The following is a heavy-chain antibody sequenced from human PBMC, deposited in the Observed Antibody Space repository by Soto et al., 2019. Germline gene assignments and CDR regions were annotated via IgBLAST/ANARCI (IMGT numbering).Heavy chain of an antibody. V-gene: IGHV3-21*01. Sequence: GGSLRLSCAASGFTFDDYAMHWVRQAPGKGLEWVSGISGSGSNIYYADSVKGRLTISRDNARNSLFLQMNSLRAEDTAVFYCARGHGMDVWGQGTTVTVS. CDR2: ISGSGSNI. CDR3: ARGHGMDV. J-gene: IGHJ6*02. CDR1: GFTFDDYA.